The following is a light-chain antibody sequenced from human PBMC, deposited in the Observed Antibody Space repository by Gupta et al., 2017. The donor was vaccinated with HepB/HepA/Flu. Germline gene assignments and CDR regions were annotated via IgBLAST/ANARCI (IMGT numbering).Light chain of an antibody. V-gene: IGKV1-5*03. CDR2: KAS. CDR1: QSISSW. J-gene: IGKJ1*01. Sequence: DIQMTQSPSTLSASVGARVTITCRASQSISSWLAWFQQKPGKAPKFLIYKASSLESGAPSRFSGSGSGIEFTLTINSLQTDDFATYYRQQYNSYPWTFGQGTKLENK. CDR3: QQYNSYPWT.